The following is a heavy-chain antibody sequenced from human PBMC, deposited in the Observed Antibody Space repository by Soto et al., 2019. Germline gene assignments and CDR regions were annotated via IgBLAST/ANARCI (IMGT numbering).Heavy chain of an antibody. Sequence: PGGSLRLSCAASGFTFSSYSMNWVRQAPGKGLEWVSSIGSSSSYIYYADSVKGRFTISRDNAKNSLYLQMNSLRAEDTAVYYRAREVYGDYYYYYGMDVWGQGTTVTVSS. V-gene: IGHV3-21*01. CDR2: IGSSSSYI. CDR3: AREVYGDYYYYYGMDV. CDR1: GFTFSSYS. J-gene: IGHJ6*02. D-gene: IGHD4-17*01.